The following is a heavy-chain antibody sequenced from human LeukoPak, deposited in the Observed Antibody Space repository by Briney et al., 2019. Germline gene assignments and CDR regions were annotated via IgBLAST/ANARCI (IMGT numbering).Heavy chain of an antibody. J-gene: IGHJ4*02. CDR1: GFTFSSYG. CDR2: IRYDGSNK. D-gene: IGHD3-16*01. V-gene: IGHV3-30*02. CDR3: AKDQGSIYVWGSLKDY. Sequence: GGSLRLSCAASGFTFSSYGMHWVRQAPGKGLEWVAFIRYDGSNKYYADSVKGRFTISRDNSKNTLYLQMNSLRAEDTAVYYCAKDQGSIYVWGSLKDYWGQGTLVTVSS.